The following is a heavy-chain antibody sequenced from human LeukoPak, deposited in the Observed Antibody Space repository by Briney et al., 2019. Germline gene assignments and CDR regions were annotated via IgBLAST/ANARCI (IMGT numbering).Heavy chain of an antibody. J-gene: IGHJ4*02. Sequence: PGGSLRLFCAASGFTFSDYYMSWIRQAPGKGLEWVSYISSSGSTIYYADSVKGRFTISRDNAKNSLYLQMNSLRAEDTAVYFCAKRGVVIRVILVGFHKEAYYFDSWGQGALVTVSS. D-gene: IGHD3-22*01. CDR3: AKRGVVIRVILVGFHKEAYYFDS. V-gene: IGHV3-11*01. CDR1: GFTFSDYY. CDR2: ISSSGSTI.